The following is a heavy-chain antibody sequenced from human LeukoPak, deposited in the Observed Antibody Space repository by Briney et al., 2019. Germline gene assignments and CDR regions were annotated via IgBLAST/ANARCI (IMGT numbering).Heavy chain of an antibody. Sequence: SGTLSPTFAVSGFSISSGYYWVWVWQPPGKGLEWIGSIYHSGSTYYNPSLKSRVTISVDTSKNQFSLKLSSVTAADTAVYYCARGGAATGNFDYWGQGTLVTVSS. J-gene: IGHJ4*02. CDR1: GFSISSGYY. D-gene: IGHD2-15*01. CDR2: IYHSGST. CDR3: ARGGAATGNFDY. V-gene: IGHV4-38-2*01.